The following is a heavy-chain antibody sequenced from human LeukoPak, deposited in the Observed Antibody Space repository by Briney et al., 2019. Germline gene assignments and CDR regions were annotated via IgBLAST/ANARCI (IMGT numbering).Heavy chain of an antibody. CDR1: GGSISSSSYY. J-gene: IGHJ4*02. Sequence: SETLSLTCTVSGGSISSSSYYWGWIRQPPGKGLEWIGYIYYSGSTNYNPSLKSRVTISVGTSKNQFSLKLSSVTAADTAVYYCAILSAGSYYFDYWGQGTLVTVSS. CDR3: AILSAGSYYFDY. V-gene: IGHV4-39*07. D-gene: IGHD1-26*01. CDR2: IYYSGST.